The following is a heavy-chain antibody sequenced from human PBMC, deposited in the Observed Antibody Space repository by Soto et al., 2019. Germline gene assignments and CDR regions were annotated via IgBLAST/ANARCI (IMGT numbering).Heavy chain of an antibody. Sequence: PSETLSLTCTVSGGSISSYYWSWIRQPPGKGLEWIGYIYYSGSTNYNPSLKSRVTISVDTSKNQFSLKLSSVTAADTAVYYCARVATWLGSPRFDYWRQGTLVTVSS. CDR3: ARVATWLGSPRFDY. D-gene: IGHD6-19*01. J-gene: IGHJ4*02. V-gene: IGHV4-59*01. CDR2: IYYSGST. CDR1: GGSISSYY.